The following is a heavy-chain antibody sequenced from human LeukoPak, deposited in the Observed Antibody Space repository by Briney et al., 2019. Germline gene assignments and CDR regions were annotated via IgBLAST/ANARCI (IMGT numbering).Heavy chain of an antibody. CDR3: ARDRESGLWSGYYNYYYYYYMDV. V-gene: IGHV3-11*04. J-gene: IGHJ6*03. CDR1: GFTFSDYY. D-gene: IGHD3-3*01. CDR2: ISSSGSTI. Sequence: PGGPLRLSCAASGFTFSDYYMSWIRQAPGKGLEWVSYISSSGSTIYYADSVKGRFTISRDNAKNSLYLQMNSLRAEDTAVYYCARDRESGLWSGYYNYYYYYYMDVWGKGTTVTVSS.